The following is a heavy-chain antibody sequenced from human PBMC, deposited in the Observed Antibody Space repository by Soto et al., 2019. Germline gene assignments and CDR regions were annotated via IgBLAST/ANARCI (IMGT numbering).Heavy chain of an antibody. J-gene: IGHJ5*02. D-gene: IGHD3-22*01. Sequence: ASVKVSCKASGYTFTSYGISWVRQAPGQGLEWMGWISAYNGNTKYSQKFQGRVTITRDTSASTAYMELSSLRSEDTAVYYCARDRPIARYDLNDYDSSGPGWFDPWGQGTLVTVSS. CDR3: ARDRPIARYDLNDYDSSGPGWFDP. CDR2: ISAYNGNT. CDR1: GYTFTSYG. V-gene: IGHV1-18*01.